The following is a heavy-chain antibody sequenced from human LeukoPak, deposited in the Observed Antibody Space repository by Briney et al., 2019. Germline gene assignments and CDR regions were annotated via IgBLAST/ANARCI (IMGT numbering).Heavy chain of an antibody. CDR1: GYTFTAYY. CDR2: INPNTGAT. D-gene: IGHD4-23*01. J-gene: IGHJ4*02. CDR3: ARDTSEHDYSGFGY. Sequence: ASVKVSCKASGYTFTAYYIHWVRQAPGQGLEWMGWINPNTGATHHAQKFLGWVTLTRDTSISTAYMELSSLIDDTAVYYCARDTSEHDYSGFGYWGQGTLVTVSS. V-gene: IGHV1-2*04.